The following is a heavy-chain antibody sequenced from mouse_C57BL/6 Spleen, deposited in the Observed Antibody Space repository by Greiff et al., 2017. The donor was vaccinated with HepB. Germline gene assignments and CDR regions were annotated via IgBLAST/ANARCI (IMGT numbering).Heavy chain of an antibody. V-gene: IGHV1-82*01. D-gene: IGHD2-12*01. CDR1: GYAFSSSW. CDR3: AYSYGYAMDY. J-gene: IGHJ4*01. CDR2: IYPGDGDT. Sequence: QVQLQQSGPELVKPGASVKISCKASGYAFSSSWMNWVKQRPGKGLEWIGRIYPGDGDTNYNGKFKGKATLTADKSSSTAYMQLSSLTSEDSAVYFCAYSYGYAMDYWGQGTSVTVSS.